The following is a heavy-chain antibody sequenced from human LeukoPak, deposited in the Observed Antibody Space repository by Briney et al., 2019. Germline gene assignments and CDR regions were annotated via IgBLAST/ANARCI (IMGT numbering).Heavy chain of an antibody. CDR1: GFTFSSYS. J-gene: IGHJ4*02. V-gene: IGHV3-48*02. Sequence: GGSLRLSCAASGFTFSSYSMSWVRQAPGKGLEWVSYISSSSSNIYYADSVKGRFTITRDNAKNSLYLQMNSLRDEDTAVYYCARDLLYQLPHHFDYWGQGTLVTVSS. D-gene: IGHD2-2*01. CDR3: ARDLLYQLPHHFDY. CDR2: ISSSSSNI.